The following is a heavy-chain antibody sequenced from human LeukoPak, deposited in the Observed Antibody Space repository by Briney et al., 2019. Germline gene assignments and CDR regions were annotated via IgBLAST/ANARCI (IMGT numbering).Heavy chain of an antibody. D-gene: IGHD3-22*01. CDR3: ARDRAYYDSSGYNPRLDS. CDR2: ISYDGSNE. V-gene: IGHV3-30-3*01. Sequence: GRSLRLSCAASGFTFSSNAMHWVRQAPGKGLEWVAVISYDGSNEYYADSVKGRFTISRDNSKNTLYLQMNSLRAEDTAVYYCARDRAYYDSSGYNPRLDSWGQGTPVTVSS. CDR1: GFTFSSNA. J-gene: IGHJ4*02.